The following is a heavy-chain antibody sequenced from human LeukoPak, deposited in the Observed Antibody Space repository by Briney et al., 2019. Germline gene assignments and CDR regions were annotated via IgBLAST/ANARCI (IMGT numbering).Heavy chain of an antibody. J-gene: IGHJ6*03. Sequence: GGSLRLSCAASGFTFSSYAVSWARQAPGKGLEWVSTLSGTGGNTFYADSVKGRFTISRDNSKSTLYLQMSSLRAEDTAVYYCARDGTTTLYYMDVWGKGTTVTVSS. V-gene: IGHV3-23*01. D-gene: IGHD1-26*01. CDR3: ARDGTTTLYYMDV. CDR1: GFTFSSYA. CDR2: LSGTGGNT.